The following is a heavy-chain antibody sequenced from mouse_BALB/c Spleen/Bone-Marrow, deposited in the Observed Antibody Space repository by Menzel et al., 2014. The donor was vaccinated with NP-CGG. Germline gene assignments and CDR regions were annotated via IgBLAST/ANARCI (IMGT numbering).Heavy chain of an antibody. Sequence: DVHLVESGGGLVKVGESLKLSCAASGFTFSTYYMSWVRQTPEKRLEWVASIYSGGSTYYPDSVKGRFTISRDNARNILYLQMNSLRSEDTAMYYCARRYYGYWYFDVWGAGTTVTVSS. D-gene: IGHD1-1*01. J-gene: IGHJ1*01. CDR3: ARRYYGYWYFDV. CDR1: GFTFSTYY. CDR2: IYSGGST. V-gene: IGHV5-6-5*01.